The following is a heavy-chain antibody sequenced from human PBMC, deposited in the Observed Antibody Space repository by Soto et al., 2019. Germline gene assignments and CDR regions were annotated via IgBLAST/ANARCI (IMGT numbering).Heavy chain of an antibody. J-gene: IGHJ4*02. CDR3: TTDFWEGVYCSGGSCYSY. V-gene: IGHV3-15*07. D-gene: IGHD2-15*01. CDR2: IKSKTDGGTT. CDR1: GFTFSNAW. Sequence: EVQLVESGGGLVKPGGSLRLSCAASGFTFSNAWMNWVRQAPGKGLEWVGRIKSKTDGGTTDYAAPVKGRFTISRDDSKNTLYLQMNSLKTEDTAVYYCTTDFWEGVYCSGGSCYSYWGQGTLVTVSS.